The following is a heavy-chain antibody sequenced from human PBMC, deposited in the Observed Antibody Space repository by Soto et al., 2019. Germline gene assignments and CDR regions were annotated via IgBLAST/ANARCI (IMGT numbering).Heavy chain of an antibody. D-gene: IGHD3-10*01. CDR2: SRNKANSYST. Sequence: EVQLVDSGGGLVQPGGSLRLSCVASGFTFSDHYMDWVRQAPGKGREWVARSRNKANSYSTEYAASVKGRFTISREVSEDSLYLQMNSLKTEDTAVYYWVRGAYGSWRMDVWGQGTSVTVSS. V-gene: IGHV3-72*01. J-gene: IGHJ6*02. CDR1: GFTFSDHY. CDR3: VRGAYGSWRMDV.